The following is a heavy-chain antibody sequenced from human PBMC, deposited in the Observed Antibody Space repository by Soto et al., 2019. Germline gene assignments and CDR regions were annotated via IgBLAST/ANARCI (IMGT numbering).Heavy chain of an antibody. CDR2: SRNKPDSYTT. V-gene: IGHV3-72*01. CDR1: GFTFSDHY. Sequence: EVQLVESGGGLVQPGGSLRLSCAASGFTFSDHYMDWVRQAPGKGLEWVGRSRNKPDSYTTEYAASVKGRFTISRDDSKNALYLQMNSLKTEDTAVYYCARLKPDYSDAFDIWGQGTMVTVSS. CDR3: ARLKPDYSDAFDI. J-gene: IGHJ3*02. D-gene: IGHD4-4*01.